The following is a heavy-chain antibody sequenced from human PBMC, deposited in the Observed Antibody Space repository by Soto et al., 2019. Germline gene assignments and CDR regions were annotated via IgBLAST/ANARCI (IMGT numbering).Heavy chain of an antibody. Sequence: SETLSLPCTVSGGSISSSSYYWGWIRQPPGKGLEWIGSIYYSGSTYYNPSLKSRVTLSVDTSKNQFSLKLSSVTAADTAVYYCARQKLELRSSLDYWGQGTLVTVSS. CDR3: ARQKLELRSSLDY. V-gene: IGHV4-39*01. CDR1: GGSISSSSYY. CDR2: IYYSGST. D-gene: IGHD1-7*01. J-gene: IGHJ4*02.